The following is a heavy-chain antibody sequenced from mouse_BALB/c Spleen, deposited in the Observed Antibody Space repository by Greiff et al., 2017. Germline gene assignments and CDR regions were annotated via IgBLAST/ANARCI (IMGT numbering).Heavy chain of an antibody. J-gene: IGHJ4*01. V-gene: IGHV5-6-5*01. CDR3: ARGYYDSSLYAMDY. CDR1: GFTFSSYA. CDR2: ISSGGST. D-gene: IGHD1-1*01. Sequence: DVMLVESGGGLVKPGGSLKLSCAASGFTFSSYAMSWVRQTPEKRLEWVASISSGGSTYYPDSVKGRCTISRDNTRNILFLQMSSLRSEDTAMYYGARGYYDSSLYAMDYWGQGTSVTVSS.